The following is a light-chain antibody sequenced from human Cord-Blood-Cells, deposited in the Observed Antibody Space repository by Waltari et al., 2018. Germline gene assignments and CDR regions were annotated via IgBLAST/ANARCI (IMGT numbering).Light chain of an antibody. CDR2: GAS. J-gene: IGKJ1*01. Sequence: DIVMTQSPATLSVSPGERATLSCRASQSVSSNLAWYQQKPGQAPRLLIYGASTRATGIPARFSGSGSVTEFTLTISSLQSEDFAVYYCQQYNNWPPWTFGQGTKVEIK. V-gene: IGKV3-15*01. CDR3: QQYNNWPPWT. CDR1: QSVSSN.